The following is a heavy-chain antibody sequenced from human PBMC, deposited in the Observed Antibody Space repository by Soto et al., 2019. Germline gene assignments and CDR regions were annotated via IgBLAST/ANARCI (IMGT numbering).Heavy chain of an antibody. V-gene: IGHV3-48*03. D-gene: IGHD4-4*01. J-gene: IGHJ4*02. CDR2: IGSSGSAI. CDR3: ARGYNNYGTYYFDY. Sequence: PGGSLRLSCAASGFTFSSYEMNWVRQAPGKGLEWVSYIGSSGSAIYYADSVKGRFTISTENAKNSLYLQMNSLRAEDTAVYYCARGYNNYGTYYFDYWGQGTLVTVSS. CDR1: GFTFSSYE.